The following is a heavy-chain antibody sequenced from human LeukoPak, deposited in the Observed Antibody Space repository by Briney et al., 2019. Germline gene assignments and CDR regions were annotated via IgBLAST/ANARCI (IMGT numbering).Heavy chain of an antibody. CDR2: ISAYNGNT. D-gene: IGHD3-3*01. Sequence: ASVKVSCKASGYTFTSYGISWVRQAPGQGLEWMGWISAYNGNTNYAQKLQGRVTMTTDTSTSTAYMELRSLRSDDTAVYYCARGLAPITIFGVVLYYGMDVWGQGTTVTVSS. V-gene: IGHV1-18*01. J-gene: IGHJ6*02. CDR3: ARGLAPITIFGVVLYYGMDV. CDR1: GYTFTSYG.